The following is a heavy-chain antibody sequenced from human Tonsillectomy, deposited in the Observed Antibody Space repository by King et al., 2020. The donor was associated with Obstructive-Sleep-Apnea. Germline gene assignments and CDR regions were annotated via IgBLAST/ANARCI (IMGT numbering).Heavy chain of an antibody. V-gene: IGHV4-30-4*01. CDR2: IYYTGRT. D-gene: IGHD2-2*01. J-gene: IGHJ4*02. CDR3: ARVLAYCTGTGCYFFDS. CDR1: GGSISSGDYY. Sequence: QLQESGPGLVKPSQTLSLTCTVSGGSISSGDYYWSWIRQPPGKGLEWMGYIYYTGRTSSNPSLKSRLHTSVDTSKNQFSLKLSSVTAADTAVYYCARVLAYCTGTGCYFFDSWGQGTLVTVSS.